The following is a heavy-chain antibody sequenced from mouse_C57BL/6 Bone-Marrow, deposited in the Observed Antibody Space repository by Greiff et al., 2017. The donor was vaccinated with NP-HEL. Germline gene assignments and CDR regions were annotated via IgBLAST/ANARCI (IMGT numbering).Heavy chain of an antibody. V-gene: IGHV1-26*01. CDR2: INPNNGGT. J-gene: IGHJ2*01. CDR3: ARSRRELGFDY. Sequence: VQLQQSGPELVKPGASVKISCKASGYTFTDYYMNWVKQSPGKSLEWIGDINPNNGGTSYNQKFKGKATLTVDKSSSTAYMELRSLTSEDSAVYYCARSRRELGFDYWGQGTTLTVSS. D-gene: IGHD4-1*01. CDR1: GYTFTDYY.